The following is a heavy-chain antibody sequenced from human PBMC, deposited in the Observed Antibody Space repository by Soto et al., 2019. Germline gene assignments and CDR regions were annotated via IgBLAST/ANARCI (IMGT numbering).Heavy chain of an antibody. J-gene: IGHJ4*02. CDR1: GFTFSSHW. D-gene: IGHD2-2*01. Sequence: EVQLVESGGGLVQPGGSLRLSCAASGFTFSSHWMNWVRQAPGKGLVWVSRISGDGRTTSHADSVKGRFTISRDNAKNTLDLQMNSLRVEDTAVYYCARGVPNCSSSSCYFDFWGQGILVTVSS. V-gene: IGHV3-74*01. CDR3: ARGVPNCSSSSCYFDF. CDR2: ISGDGRTT.